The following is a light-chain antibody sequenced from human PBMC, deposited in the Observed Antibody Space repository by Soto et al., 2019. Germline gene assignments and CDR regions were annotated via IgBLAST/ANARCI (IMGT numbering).Light chain of an antibody. V-gene: IGKV1-5*03. J-gene: IGKJ1*01. Sequence: DIQMTQSPSTLPASVGDRVTITCRASQTISNWLAWYQQKPGKVPKLLIYKASSLESGVPSRFSGSGSGTEFSLIISSLQPDDFATYYCQQYNLYWTFGQGTKVEIK. CDR1: QTISNW. CDR3: QQYNLYWT. CDR2: KAS.